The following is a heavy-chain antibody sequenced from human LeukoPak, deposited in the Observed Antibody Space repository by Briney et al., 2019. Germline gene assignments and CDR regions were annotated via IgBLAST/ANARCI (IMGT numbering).Heavy chain of an antibody. CDR2: ISSSSSTI. CDR1: GFTFSSYS. D-gene: IGHD6-13*01. CDR3: ARFKAAAGKSFDY. Sequence: PGGSLRLSCAASGFTFSSYSMNRVRQAPGKELEWVSYISSSSSTIYYADSVKGRFTISRDNAKNSLYLQMNSLRAEDTAVYYCARFKAAAGKSFDYWGQGTLVTVSS. J-gene: IGHJ4*02. V-gene: IGHV3-48*01.